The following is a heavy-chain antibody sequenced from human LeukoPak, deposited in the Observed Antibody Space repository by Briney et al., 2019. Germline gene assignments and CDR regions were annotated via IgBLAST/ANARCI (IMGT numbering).Heavy chain of an antibody. CDR2: INPSGGST. CDR3: ASTIVVVTGYFQH. CDR1: GYTFTSYY. V-gene: IGHV1-46*01. J-gene: IGHJ1*01. D-gene: IGHD2-21*02. Sequence: ASVKVSCKASGYTFTSYYIHWVRQAPGQGLEWMGIINPSGGSTSYAQKFQGRVTMTRDTSTSTVYMELSSLRSEDTAVYYCASTIVVVTGYFQHWGQGTLVTVSS.